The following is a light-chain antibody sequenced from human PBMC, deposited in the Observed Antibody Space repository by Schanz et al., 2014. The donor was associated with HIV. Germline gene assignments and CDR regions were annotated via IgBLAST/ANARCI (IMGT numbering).Light chain of an antibody. V-gene: IGLV4-69*01. Sequence: QLVLTQSPSASASLGASVKLTCTLSSGHSNYAVAWHQQQPEKGPRYLMNLNSDGSHNKGDGIPDRFSGSSSGAERYLTISSLQSEDEADYYCPTWDTGTHVLFGGGTKLTVL. J-gene: IGLJ2*01. CDR3: PTWDTGTHVL. CDR2: LNSDGSH. CDR1: SGHSNYA.